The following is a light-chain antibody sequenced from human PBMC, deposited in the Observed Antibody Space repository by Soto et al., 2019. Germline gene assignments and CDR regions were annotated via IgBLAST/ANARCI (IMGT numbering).Light chain of an antibody. CDR1: QGITSW. CDR3: QQAASFPLC. CDR2: AAS. Sequence: DIQMTQSPSSVSAFVGDRVTITCRASQGITSWLAWYQQKPGKAPELLVYAASSLQSGVPSRFSGTGSGTDFTLTVSSLQPEDSGAYDCQQAASFPLCFGGGTKVEIK. J-gene: IGKJ4*01. V-gene: IGKV1-12*01.